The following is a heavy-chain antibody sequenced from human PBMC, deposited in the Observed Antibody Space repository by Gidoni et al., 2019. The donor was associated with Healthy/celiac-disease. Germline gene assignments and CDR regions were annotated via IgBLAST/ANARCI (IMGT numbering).Heavy chain of an antibody. D-gene: IGHD6-19*01. J-gene: IGHJ4*02. V-gene: IGHV4-30-4*01. CDR2: IDYSGST. CDR1: GGSTSSGDNY. CDR3: ARGVWLINYVDY. Sequence: QVHLQESGPGLVKPSQTPSLSCTVSGGSTSSGDNYWSWIRQPPGNGLGWIGYIDYSGSTYYNPSLKSRVTISVDTSKNQFSLKLSSVTAADTAVYYCARGVWLINYVDYWGQGTLVTVSS.